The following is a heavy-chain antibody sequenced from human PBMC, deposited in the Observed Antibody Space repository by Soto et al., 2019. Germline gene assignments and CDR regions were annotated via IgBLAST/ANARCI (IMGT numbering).Heavy chain of an antibody. D-gene: IGHD2-15*01. V-gene: IGHV3-15*01. CDR2: IKSKTDGGTT. CDR3: TTAPYIVVVVAAIYYYGMDV. CDR1: GFTFSNAW. J-gene: IGHJ6*02. Sequence: GGSLRLSCAASGFTFSNAWMSWVRQAPGKGLEWVGRIKSKTDGGTTDYAAPVKGRFTISRDDSKNTLYLQMNSLKTEDTAVYYCTTAPYIVVVVAAIYYYGMDVWGQGTTVTVSS.